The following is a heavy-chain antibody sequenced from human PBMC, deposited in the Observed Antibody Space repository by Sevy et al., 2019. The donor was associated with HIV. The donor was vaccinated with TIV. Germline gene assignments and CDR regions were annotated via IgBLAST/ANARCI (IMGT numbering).Heavy chain of an antibody. D-gene: IGHD2-15*01. CDR1: GFTFTNYV. Sequence: GGSLRLSCAASGFTFTNYVMNWVRQAPGKGLEWLSYISPSGSPIYYEDSVKGRFTISRDNAKNSLYLQMNSLRADDTGLYYCARDLVASTLTMDVWGQGTTVTVSS. V-gene: IGHV3-48*03. CDR2: ISPSGSPI. CDR3: ARDLVASTLTMDV. J-gene: IGHJ6*02.